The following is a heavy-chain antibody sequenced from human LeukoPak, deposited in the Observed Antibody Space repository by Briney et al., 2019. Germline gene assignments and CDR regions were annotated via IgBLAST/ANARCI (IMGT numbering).Heavy chain of an antibody. CDR2: ISSSSSYI. D-gene: IGHD4-23*01. V-gene: IGHV3-21*04. Sequence: GGSLRLSCAASGFTFSSYSMSWVRQAPGKGLEWVSSISSSSSYIYYADSVKGRFTISRDNAKNSLYLQMNSLRAEDTALYSCAKDYGGSSDAFDIWGQGTMVTVSS. J-gene: IGHJ3*02. CDR3: AKDYGGSSDAFDI. CDR1: GFTFSSYS.